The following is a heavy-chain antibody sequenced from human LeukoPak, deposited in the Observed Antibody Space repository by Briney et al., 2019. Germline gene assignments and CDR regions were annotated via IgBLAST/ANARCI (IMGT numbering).Heavy chain of an antibody. CDR3: ARGMDYEVCDY. CDR2: ISYDGSNK. V-gene: IGHV3-30*04. CDR1: GFTFSSYA. D-gene: IGHD4-17*01. J-gene: IGHJ4*02. Sequence: PGGSLRLSCAVSGFTFSSYAMHWVRQAPGKGLEWVAVISYDGSNKYYADSVKGRFTISRDNSKNTLYLQMNSLRAEDTAVYYCARGMDYEVCDYWGQGTLVTVSS.